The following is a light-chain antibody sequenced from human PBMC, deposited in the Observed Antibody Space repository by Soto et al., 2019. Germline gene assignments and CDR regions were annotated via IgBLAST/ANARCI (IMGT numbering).Light chain of an antibody. Sequence: QSALTQPASVSGSPGQSITISCTGTSSDVGGYNSVSWYQQYPGKAPKLMIYEVSNRPSGVSNRFSGSKSGNTASLTISGLQAEDEADYYCTSYTSSSTYVFGTGTKLPV. CDR1: SSDVGGYNS. CDR3: TSYTSSSTYV. V-gene: IGLV2-14*01. J-gene: IGLJ1*01. CDR2: EVS.